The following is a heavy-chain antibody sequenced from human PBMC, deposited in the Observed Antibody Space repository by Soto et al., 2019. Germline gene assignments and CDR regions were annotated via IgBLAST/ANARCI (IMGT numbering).Heavy chain of an antibody. Sequence: SETLSLTCTVSGGSISSYYWSWIRQPPGKGQEWIGYIYYSGSTNYNPSLKSRVTISVDTSKNQFSLKLSSVTAADTAVYYCARLNLYCSGGSCYSTWFDPWGQGTLVTVSS. CDR3: ARLNLYCSGGSCYSTWFDP. V-gene: IGHV4-59*08. CDR2: IYYSGST. D-gene: IGHD2-15*01. CDR1: GGSISSYY. J-gene: IGHJ5*02.